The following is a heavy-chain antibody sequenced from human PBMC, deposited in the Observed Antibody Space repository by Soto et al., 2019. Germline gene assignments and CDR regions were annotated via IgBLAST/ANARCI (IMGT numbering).Heavy chain of an antibody. CDR3: AREREESIPVQLERRNWFDP. Sequence: PSETLSLTCTVSGGSISSYYWSWIRQPAGKGLEWIGRIYTSGSTNYNPSLKSRVTMSVDTSKNQFSLKLSSVTAADTAVYYCAREREESIPVQLERRNWFDPWGQGTLVTVSS. CDR1: GGSISSYY. D-gene: IGHD1-1*01. CDR2: IYTSGST. J-gene: IGHJ5*02. V-gene: IGHV4-4*07.